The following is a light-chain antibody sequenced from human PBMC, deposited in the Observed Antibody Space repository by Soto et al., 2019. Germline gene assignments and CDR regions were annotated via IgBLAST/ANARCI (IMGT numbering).Light chain of an antibody. V-gene: IGKV1-39*01. Sequence: DIQMTQSPSSLSSAIAERVTITCLPSQSIKNYLNWYQHKPGAAPKLLIFGASNLESGVPSRFSGSGSGTEFTLSISSLQPEDFATYYCQQGYSTTPITFGQGTRLEIK. J-gene: IGKJ5*01. CDR2: GAS. CDR1: QSIKNY. CDR3: QQGYSTTPIT.